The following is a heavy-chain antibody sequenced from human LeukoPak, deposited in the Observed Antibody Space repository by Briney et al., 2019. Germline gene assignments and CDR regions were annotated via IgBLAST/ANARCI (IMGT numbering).Heavy chain of an antibody. CDR1: GFTFSSSS. CDR3: AKEIFSGLLYIDY. V-gene: IGHV3-23*01. D-gene: IGHD5-12*01. CDR2: ITDAVGST. J-gene: IGHJ4*02. Sequence: GGSLRLSCAASGFTFSSSSISWVRQAPGKGLEWVSAITDAVGSTHYADSVKGRFTISSDNSKNTVYLQMNSLRPEDMAVYYGAKEIFSGLLYIDYWGQGTLVTVSS.